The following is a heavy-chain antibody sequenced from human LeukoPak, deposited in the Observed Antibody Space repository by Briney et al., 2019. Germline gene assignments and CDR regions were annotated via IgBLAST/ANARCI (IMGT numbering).Heavy chain of an antibody. J-gene: IGHJ5*02. CDR2: FSHTGSP. CDR3: ARAKKGRDGYNWRGWFDP. V-gene: IGHV4-34*01. D-gene: IGHD5-24*01. Sequence: KPSETLSLTCAISGASFSGYSWTWIRQPPGKGLEWMGEFSHTGSPIYNPSLKSRVNISIDTSKNQFSLKLSSVTAADTAVYYCARAKKGRDGYNWRGWFDPWGRGTLVTVSS. CDR1: GASFSGYS.